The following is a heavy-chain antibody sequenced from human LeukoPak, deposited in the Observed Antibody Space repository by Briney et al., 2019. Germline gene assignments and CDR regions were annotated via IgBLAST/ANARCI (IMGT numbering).Heavy chain of an antibody. Sequence: GGSLRLSCAASGFTFSSYGMHWVRQAPGKGLEWVAFIRYDGNNKYYADSVKGRSTISRDNSKNTLYLQMNSLRAEDTAVYYCAKDYYDSSACSPFDYWGQGTLVTVSS. V-gene: IGHV3-30*02. CDR3: AKDYYDSSACSPFDY. CDR1: GFTFSSYG. D-gene: IGHD3-22*01. CDR2: IRYDGNNK. J-gene: IGHJ4*02.